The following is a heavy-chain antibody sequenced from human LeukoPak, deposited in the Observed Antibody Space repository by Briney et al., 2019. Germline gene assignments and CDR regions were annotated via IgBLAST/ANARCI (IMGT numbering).Heavy chain of an antibody. V-gene: IGHV4-59*01. CDR2: IYYSGST. Sequence: SETLSLTCAVYGGSFSGYYWSWIRQPPGKGLEWIGYIYYSGSTNYNPSLKSRVTISVDTSKNQFSLKLSSVTAADTAVYYCARAGNTRFDYWGQGTLVTVSS. CDR1: GGSFSGYY. CDR3: ARAGNTRFDY. D-gene: IGHD2/OR15-2a*01. J-gene: IGHJ4*02.